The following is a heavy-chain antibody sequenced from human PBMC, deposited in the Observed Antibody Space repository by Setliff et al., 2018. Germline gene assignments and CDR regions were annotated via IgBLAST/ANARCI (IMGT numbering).Heavy chain of an antibody. D-gene: IGHD6-19*01. J-gene: IGHJ4*02. CDR2: IYYSGST. V-gene: IGHV4-39*01. CDR1: GGSISSSSYY. Sequence: SETLSLTCTVSGGSISSSSYYWGWIRQPPGKGLEWIGSIYYSGSTYYNPSLKSRVTISVDTSKNQFSLKLSSVTAADTAVYYCATYSSGWYYFDYWGQGTLVTVSS. CDR3: ATYSSGWYYFDY.